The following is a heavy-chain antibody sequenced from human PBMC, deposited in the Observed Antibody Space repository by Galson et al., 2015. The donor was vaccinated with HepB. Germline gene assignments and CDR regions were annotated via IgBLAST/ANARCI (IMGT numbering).Heavy chain of an antibody. CDR3: AKDVGSLWNYYGVDV. V-gene: IGHV3-23*01. J-gene: IGHJ6*02. D-gene: IGHD1-1*01. CDR1: GSTFSSHA. Sequence: SLRLSCAASGSTFSSHATSWVRQAPRKGLEWVSAISGSGGGTYYADSVKGRFTISRDNSKNTLYLQMNSLRAEDTAVYYCAKDVGSLWNYYGVDVWGQGTTVTVSS. CDR2: ISGSGGGT.